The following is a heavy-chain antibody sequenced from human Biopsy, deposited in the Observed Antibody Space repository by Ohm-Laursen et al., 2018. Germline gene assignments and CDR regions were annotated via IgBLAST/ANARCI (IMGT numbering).Heavy chain of an antibody. D-gene: IGHD1-26*01. CDR3: ARIFLVGVTPGYGMDV. Sequence: GSLRLSCSASGFTFSSYWMSWARQAPGKGLEWVSSISSSGNFMYYTDSVKGRFTISRDNAKNSLYLQMNSLRAEDTALYYCARIFLVGVTPGYGMDVWGQGTTATVSS. V-gene: IGHV3-21*01. J-gene: IGHJ6*02. CDR1: GFTFSSYW. CDR2: ISSSGNFM.